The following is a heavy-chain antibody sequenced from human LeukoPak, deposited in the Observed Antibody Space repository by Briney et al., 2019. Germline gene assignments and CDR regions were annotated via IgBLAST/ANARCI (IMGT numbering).Heavy chain of an antibody. CDR1: GGSFSGYY. D-gene: IGHD3-10*01. V-gene: IGHV4-34*01. CDR3: ATGRGSGSYYRGYGMDV. J-gene: IGHJ6*04. Sequence: PSETLSLTCAVYGGSFSGYYWSWIRQPPGKGLEWIGEINHSGSTNYNLSLKSRVTISVDTSKNQFSLKPSSVTAADTAVYYCATGRGSGSYYRGYGMDVWGKGTTVTVSS. CDR2: INHSGST.